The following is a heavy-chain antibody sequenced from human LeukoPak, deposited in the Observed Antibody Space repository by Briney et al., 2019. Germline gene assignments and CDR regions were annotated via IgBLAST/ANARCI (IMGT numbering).Heavy chain of an antibody. CDR2: INSHGSTT. Sequence: GGSLRLSCAASGFTFSSYGMHWVRQPPGKGLVWVSCINSHGSTTSYADSVKGRFTISRDNSKNTLYLQMNSLRAEDTAVYYCAKDLRVVVVITEGFDYWGQGTLVTVSS. D-gene: IGHD3-22*01. V-gene: IGHV3-74*01. CDR3: AKDLRVVVVITEGFDY. CDR1: GFTFSSYG. J-gene: IGHJ4*02.